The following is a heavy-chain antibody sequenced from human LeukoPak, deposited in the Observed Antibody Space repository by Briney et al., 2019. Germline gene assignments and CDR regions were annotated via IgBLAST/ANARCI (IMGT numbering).Heavy chain of an antibody. CDR1: GFTFSSYS. J-gene: IGHJ5*02. CDR3: ERDNYDFLSGNSINWFDP. V-gene: IGHV3-48*01. CDR2: ISSSSTI. Sequence: PGGSLSLTCAASGFTFSSYSINWGRKPPATGLEWVSYISSSSTIYNEDTVNGRFTISRDNDKNSLYLQINSLRAEDTAVYYSERDNYDFLSGNSINWFDPWGQGTLVTVSS. D-gene: IGHD3-3*01.